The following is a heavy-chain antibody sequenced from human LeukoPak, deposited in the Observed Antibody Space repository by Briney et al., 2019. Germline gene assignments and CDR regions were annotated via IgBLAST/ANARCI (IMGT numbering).Heavy chain of an antibody. V-gene: IGHV1-8*01. D-gene: IGHD5-12*01. CDR1: GYTFTRYD. Sequence: GASVKVSCKASGYTFTRYDINWVRQATGRGLEWMGWMNPNSGNTGYAQKFQGRVTMTRNTSISTAYMELSSLRSEDTAVYYCARVDSGYDNDAFDIWGQGTMVTVSS. CDR3: ARVDSGYDNDAFDI. CDR2: MNPNSGNT. J-gene: IGHJ3*02.